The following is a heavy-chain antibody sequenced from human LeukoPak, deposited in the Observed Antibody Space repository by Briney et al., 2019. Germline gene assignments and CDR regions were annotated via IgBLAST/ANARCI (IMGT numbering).Heavy chain of an antibody. CDR1: GGXITSTNY. CDR2: VNLQGST. Sequence: SGTLSLTCVVSGGXITSTNYWTWVRQPPGKGLEWIGEVNLQGSTNYNPSLMGRVAISVDMSENHISLQLTSVTAADTAAYYCAREGGPYRPLDYSGQGTLVTVSS. V-gene: IGHV4-4*02. CDR3: AREGGPYRPLDY. J-gene: IGHJ4*02.